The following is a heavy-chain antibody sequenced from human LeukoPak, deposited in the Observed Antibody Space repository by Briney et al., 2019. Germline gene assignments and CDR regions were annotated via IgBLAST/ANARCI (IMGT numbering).Heavy chain of an antibody. Sequence: PGESLRLSCAASGFTFTTYWMSWVRQAPGKGLEWVAFIRYDGSNKYYADSVKGRFTISRDNSKNTLYLQMNSLRAGDTAVYYCAKVAGTEGQYFDYWGQGTLVTVSS. CDR3: AKVAGTEGQYFDY. D-gene: IGHD6-19*01. CDR1: GFTFTTYW. CDR2: IRYDGSNK. V-gene: IGHV3-30*02. J-gene: IGHJ4*02.